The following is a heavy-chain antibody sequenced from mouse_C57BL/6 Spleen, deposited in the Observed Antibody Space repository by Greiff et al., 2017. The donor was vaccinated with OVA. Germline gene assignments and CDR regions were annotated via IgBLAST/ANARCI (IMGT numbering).Heavy chain of an antibody. Sequence: QVQLQQSGAELVRPGTSVKMSCKASGYTFTNYWIGWAKQRPGHGLEWIGDIYPGGGYTNYNEKFKGKATLAADKSSSTAYMQCSSLTSEDSAIYYCARGEYYDGLDYWGQGTTLTVSS. V-gene: IGHV1-63*01. CDR3: ARGEYYDGLDY. CDR2: IYPGGGYT. D-gene: IGHD1-1*01. CDR1: GYTFTNYW. J-gene: IGHJ2*01.